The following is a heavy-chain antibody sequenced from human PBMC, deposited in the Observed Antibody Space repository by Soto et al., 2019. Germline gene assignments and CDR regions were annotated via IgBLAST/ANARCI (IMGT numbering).Heavy chain of an antibody. V-gene: IGHV3-23*01. CDR3: AKHCGSSSCYRFDP. J-gene: IGHJ5*02. D-gene: IGHD2-2*01. Sequence: GGSLRLSCAASGFAFSSYATSWIRQAPGKGLEWVSSITSGGGNTYYADSVKGRFTISRDNSKNTLYLQMSSLRAEDTAVYYCAKHCGSSSCYRFDPWGQGTLVTVSS. CDR2: ITSGGGNT. CDR1: GFAFSSYA.